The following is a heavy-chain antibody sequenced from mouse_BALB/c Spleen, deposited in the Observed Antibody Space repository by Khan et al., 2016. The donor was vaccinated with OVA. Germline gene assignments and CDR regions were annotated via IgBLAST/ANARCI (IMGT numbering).Heavy chain of an antibody. D-gene: IGHD1-1*01. V-gene: IGHV1-80*01. CDR3: ARYYGSRFAY. J-gene: IGHJ3*01. CDR1: GYTFSSSW. Sequence: QVQLQQPGAELVRPGSSVKISCKASGYTFSSSWMNWVKQRPGQGLEWIGQIYPGDGDNNYNGKFKGKATLTADKSSRTAYMQLSSLTSEDSADYFCARYYGSRFAYWGQGTLVTVSA. CDR2: IYPGDGDN.